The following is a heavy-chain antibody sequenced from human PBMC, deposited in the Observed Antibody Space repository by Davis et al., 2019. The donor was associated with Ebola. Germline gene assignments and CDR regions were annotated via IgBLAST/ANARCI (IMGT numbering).Heavy chain of an antibody. CDR1: GDSISSPSNY. V-gene: IGHV4-39*01. D-gene: IGHD6-6*01. CDR3: ARRGTSSSGGYFDY. J-gene: IGHJ4*02. CDR2: FYNGGST. Sequence: MPSETLSLTCTVSGDSISSPSNYWGWIRLPPGKGLEWIGSFYNGGSTYYNTSLKRRVIISVDTSENQVSLSLTPVTATDTAVYFCARRGTSSSGGYFDYWGQGTLVTISS.